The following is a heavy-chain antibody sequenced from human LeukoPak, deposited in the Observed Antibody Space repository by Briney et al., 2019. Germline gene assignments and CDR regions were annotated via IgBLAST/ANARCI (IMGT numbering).Heavy chain of an antibody. V-gene: IGHV1-18*01. J-gene: IGHJ4*02. CDR1: GYTFTSYG. CDR3: ARVLYQYYYDSSGYIKVLDY. CDR2: ISADNGNT. Sequence: GASVKVSCKASGYTFTSYGISWVRQAPGQGLEWMGWISADNGNTNYAQKLQGRVTMTTDTSTSTAYMELRSLRSDDTAVYYCARVLYQYYYDSSGYIKVLDYWGQGTLVTVSS. D-gene: IGHD3-22*01.